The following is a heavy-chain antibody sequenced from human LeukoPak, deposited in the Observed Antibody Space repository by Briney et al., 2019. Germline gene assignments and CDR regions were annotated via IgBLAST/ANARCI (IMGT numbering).Heavy chain of an antibody. V-gene: IGHV3-33*06. CDR2: ICSDGSDK. J-gene: IGHJ1*01. CDR1: GFTFSHYG. Sequence: PGGSLRLSCAGSGFTFSHYGMHWVRQTPGGGREWVAVICSDGSDKYYAKSVKGRFTISRDNSKHSLFLQMNSLRAEDTAVYYCAKDAQRGFDYSNSLQNWGQGILVTVSS. D-gene: IGHD4-11*01. CDR3: AKDAQRGFDYSNSLQN.